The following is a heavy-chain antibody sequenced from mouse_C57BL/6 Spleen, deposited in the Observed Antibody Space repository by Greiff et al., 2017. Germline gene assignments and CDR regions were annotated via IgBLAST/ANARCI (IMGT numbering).Heavy chain of an antibody. D-gene: IGHD1-1*01. J-gene: IGHJ4*01. Sequence: VQLQQSGAELVRPGASVKLSCTASGFTIHIDYMPWVKQRPEQGLEWIGWIYPENGGTEYASKFQGKATIAADTSSNTSYLQLSSLTSEDTAVYYCTTGYTGVADSFAMGCSGEGATVSDSS. V-gene: IGHV14-4*01. CDR3: TTGYTGVADSFAMGC. CDR1: GFTIHIDY. CDR2: IYPENGGT.